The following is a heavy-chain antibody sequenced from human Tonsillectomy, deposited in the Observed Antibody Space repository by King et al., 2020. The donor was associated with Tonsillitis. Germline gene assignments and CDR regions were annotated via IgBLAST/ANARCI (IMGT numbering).Heavy chain of an antibody. CDR3: ARGVGSSGWSQDFDY. J-gene: IGHJ4*02. CDR2: INHSGST. D-gene: IGHD6-19*01. CDR1: GGSFSGYY. V-gene: IGHV4-34*01. Sequence: VQLQQWGAGLFKPSETLSLTCAVYGGSFSGYYWSWIRQPPGKGLEWIGEINHSGSTNYNPSLKSRVTISVDTSKNQFSLKLSSVTAADTAVYYCARGVGSSGWSQDFDYWGQGTLVTVSS.